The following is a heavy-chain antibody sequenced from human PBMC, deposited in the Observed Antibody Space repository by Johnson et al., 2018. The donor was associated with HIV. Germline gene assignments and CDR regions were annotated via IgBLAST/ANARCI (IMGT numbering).Heavy chain of an antibody. D-gene: IGHD4-17*01. V-gene: IGHV3-11*04. CDR3: ARRTVTALFDI. J-gene: IGHJ3*02. Sequence: QVQLVESGGGLVKPGGSLRLSCAASGFTFSDYYMTWIRQAPGKGLEWLSFISSSGDIIRYADSVKGRCTISRDNAKNSRNLQMNSLRDEDTAVYYCARRTVTALFDIWGHGTLVTVSS. CDR1: GFTFSDYY. CDR2: ISSSGDII.